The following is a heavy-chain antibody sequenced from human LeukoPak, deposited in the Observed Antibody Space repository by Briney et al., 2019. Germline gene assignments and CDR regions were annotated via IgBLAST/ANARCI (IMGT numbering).Heavy chain of an antibody. J-gene: IGHJ4*02. CDR1: GFNFSTYS. CDR3: ARDRVEGYFDY. Sequence: AGGSLRLSCAASGFNFSTYSMNWVRQAPGKGLEWVSYISSSSSTIYYADSVRGRFTISRDNAKNSLYLQMNSLRAEDTAVYYCARDRVEGYFDYWGQGTLVTVSS. V-gene: IGHV3-48*01. D-gene: IGHD2-15*01. CDR2: ISSSSSTI.